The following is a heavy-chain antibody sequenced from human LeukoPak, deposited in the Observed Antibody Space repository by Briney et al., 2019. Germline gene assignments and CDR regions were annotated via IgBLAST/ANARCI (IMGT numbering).Heavy chain of an antibody. V-gene: IGHV4-61*02. CDR1: GDSISSGNYY. D-gene: IGHD6-19*01. Sequence: SQTLSLTCTVSGDSISSGNYYWTWIRQPTGKGLEWIGRIYTSGSTNYNPSLKSRVTISVDTSKNQFYLKLSSVTAADTAVYYCARVGSGGAWFDFWGQGTLVSVSS. CDR2: IYTSGST. CDR3: ARVGSGGAWFDF. J-gene: IGHJ4*02.